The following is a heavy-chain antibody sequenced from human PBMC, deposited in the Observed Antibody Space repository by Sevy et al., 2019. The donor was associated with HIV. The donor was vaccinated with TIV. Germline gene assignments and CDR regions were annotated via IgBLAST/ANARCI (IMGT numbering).Heavy chain of an antibody. D-gene: IGHD3-22*01. J-gene: IGHJ4*02. CDR1: GYTLTHFS. CDR3: AVTKDYYERSGYPFDY. V-gene: IGHV1-24*01. Sequence: ASVKVSCKVSGYTLTHFSMHWLRQAPGKGLEWMATFDPEDDETVYAQRLQGRVTMTEDTSTDTAYLELSSLRYDDTAVYYCAVTKDYYERSGYPFDYWGQGTLVTVSS. CDR2: FDPEDDET.